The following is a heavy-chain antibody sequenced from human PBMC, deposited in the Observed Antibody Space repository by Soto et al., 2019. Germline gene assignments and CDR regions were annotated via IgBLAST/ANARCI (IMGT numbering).Heavy chain of an antibody. CDR3: ARDTNFYASGSGVDY. CDR1: GFTFSSYS. D-gene: IGHD3-10*01. CDR2: ITRSSNYI. J-gene: IGHJ4*02. V-gene: IGHV3-21*01. Sequence: EVQVVESGGGLVQPGGSLRLSCAASGFTFSSYSMSWVRQAPGKGLEWVSSITRSSNYIHYTDSVKGRFTISRDNAKNSLDLQMNSLRGEDTAIYYCARDTNFYASGSGVDYWGQGTLVTVSS.